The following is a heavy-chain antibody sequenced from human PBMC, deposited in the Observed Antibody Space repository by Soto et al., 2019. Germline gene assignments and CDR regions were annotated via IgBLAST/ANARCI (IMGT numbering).Heavy chain of an antibody. D-gene: IGHD6-6*01. Sequence: EVQLLESGGGLVQPGESLRLSWAASGLTFSTYAMSWVRQAPGKGLEWVSAISGTGGSTYYADSVKGRFTISRDNSKNTLYLQINSLRAEDTAVYYCAINCDTTSSSSSHWGQGTLVTVSS. CDR2: ISGTGGST. V-gene: IGHV3-23*01. CDR1: GLTFSTYA. CDR3: AINCDTTSSSSSH. J-gene: IGHJ4*02.